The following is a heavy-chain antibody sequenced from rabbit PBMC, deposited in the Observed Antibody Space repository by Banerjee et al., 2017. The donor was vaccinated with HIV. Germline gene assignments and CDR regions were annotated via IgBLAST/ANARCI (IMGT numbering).Heavy chain of an antibody. J-gene: IGHJ4*01. D-gene: IGHD4-1*01. CDR1: GFDFSSYY. Sequence: QLKESGGGLVQPGGSPKLSCKASGFDFSSYYMSWVRQAPGKGLEWIGYIDPVFGSTYYASWVNGRFPISSHNAQNTLYLQLNSLTAADTATYFCARDSCGWGFNLWGPGTLVTVS. V-gene: IGHV1S7*01. CDR3: ARDSCGWGFNL. CDR2: IDPVFGST.